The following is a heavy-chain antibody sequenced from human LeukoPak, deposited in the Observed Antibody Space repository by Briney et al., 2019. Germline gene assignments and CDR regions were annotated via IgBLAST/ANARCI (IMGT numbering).Heavy chain of an antibody. V-gene: IGHV1-2*02. CDR2: INANSGGT. CDR3: AGGGGSKTRGMLFDI. Sequence: ASVKVSCKASGYIFTGYYMHWVRQAPGQGLEWMGWINANSGGTKYAQKFQGRVTMTRDTSISTAYMELSRLRSDDTAVYYCAGGGGSKTRGMLFDIWGQGTMVTVSS. D-gene: IGHD3-16*01. CDR1: GYIFTGYY. J-gene: IGHJ3*02.